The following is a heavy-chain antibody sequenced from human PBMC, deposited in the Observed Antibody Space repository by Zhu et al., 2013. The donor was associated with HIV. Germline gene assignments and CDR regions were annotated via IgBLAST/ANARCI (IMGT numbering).Heavy chain of an antibody. CDR1: GYTFTNFY. V-gene: IGHV1-2*02. J-gene: IGHJ3*02. CDR3: ARVGRYCSSTSCSTLGAFDI. CDR2: INPNSGGT. D-gene: IGHD2-2*01. Sequence: QVQLVQSGAEVKKPGASVKVSCKASGYTFTNFYVHWIRQAPGQGLEWMGWINPNSGGTNYAQKFQGRVTMTRDTSTSTVYMELSSLRSEDTAVYYCARVGRYCSSTSCSTLGAFDIWGQGTMVTVSS.